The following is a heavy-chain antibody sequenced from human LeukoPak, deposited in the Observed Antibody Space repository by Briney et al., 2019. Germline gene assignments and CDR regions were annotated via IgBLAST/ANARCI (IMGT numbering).Heavy chain of an antibody. J-gene: IGHJ3*02. V-gene: IGHV1-2*06. Sequence: ASVKVSCKASGYTFTGYYMHWVRQAPGQGLEWMGRINPNSGGTNYAQKFQGRVTMTRDTSISTAYMELSRLRSDDTAVYYCARAYYYDSSGEDALDIWGQGTMVTVSS. D-gene: IGHD3-22*01. CDR2: INPNSGGT. CDR3: ARAYYYDSSGEDALDI. CDR1: GYTFTGYY.